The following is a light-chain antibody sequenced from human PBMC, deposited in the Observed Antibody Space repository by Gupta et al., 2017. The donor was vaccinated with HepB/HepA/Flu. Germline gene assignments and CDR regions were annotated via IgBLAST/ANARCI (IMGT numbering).Light chain of an antibody. Sequence: SYELTQPPSVPVSPGQTASITCSGDKLGDKYACWYQQKPGQSPVLVIYQESKRPAGSPERFSGANSGNTATLTISGTKAMDEAEYYCQAWDSRTVVFGGGTKLNVL. CDR2: QES. V-gene: IGLV3-1*01. CDR3: QAWDSRTVV. J-gene: IGLJ2*01. CDR1: KLGDKY.